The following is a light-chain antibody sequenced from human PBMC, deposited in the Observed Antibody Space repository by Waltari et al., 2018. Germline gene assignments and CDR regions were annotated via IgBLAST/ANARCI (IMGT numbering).Light chain of an antibody. CDR2: EDN. CDR1: SGSIASNS. V-gene: IGLV6-57*04. CDR3: QSYDATNHWV. J-gene: IGLJ3*02. Sequence: NFMLTQPHSVSESPGKTVTISCTRNSGSIASNSVQWFQQRPGSAPITLIFEDNERLSWVPDRFSGSIDSSSNSASLTISGLKTEDEADYYCQSYDATNHWVFGGGTKLTVL.